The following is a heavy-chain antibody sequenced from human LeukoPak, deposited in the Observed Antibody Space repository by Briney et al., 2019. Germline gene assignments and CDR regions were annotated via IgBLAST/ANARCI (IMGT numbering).Heavy chain of an antibody. D-gene: IGHD1-26*01. CDR1: GFTFSSYS. J-gene: IGHJ6*03. Sequence: GGSLRLSCAASGFTFSSYSMNWVRQAPGKGLEWVSSISSSSSYIYYADSVKGRFTISRDNAKNSLYLQMNSLRAEDTAVYYCARSGSGSYFSQKDYYYYYMDVWGKGTTVTVSS. CDR3: ARSGSGSYFSQKDYYYYYMDV. CDR2: ISSSSSYI. V-gene: IGHV3-21*01.